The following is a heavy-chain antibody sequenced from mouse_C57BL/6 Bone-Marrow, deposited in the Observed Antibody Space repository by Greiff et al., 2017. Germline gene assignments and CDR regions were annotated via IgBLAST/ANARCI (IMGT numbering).Heavy chain of an antibody. CDR1: GYTFTSYW. CDR2: IHPNSGST. CDR3: ARERLRRYYAMDY. Sequence: QVHVKQPGAELVKPGASVKLSCKASGYTFTSYWMHWVKQRPGQGLEWIGMIHPNSGSTNYNEKFKSKATLTVDKSSSTAYMQLSSLTSEDSAVYYCARERLRRYYAMDYWGQGTSVTVSS. J-gene: IGHJ4*01. V-gene: IGHV1-64*01. D-gene: IGHD2-4*01.